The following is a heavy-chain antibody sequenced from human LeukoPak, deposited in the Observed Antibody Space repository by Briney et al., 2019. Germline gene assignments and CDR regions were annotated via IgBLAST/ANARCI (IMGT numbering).Heavy chain of an antibody. V-gene: IGHV4-59*01. CDR3: ARVRCGYDSDYFDY. CDR2: IYYSGST. D-gene: IGHD5-12*01. CDR1: GGSISSYY. J-gene: IGHJ4*02. Sequence: SETLSLTCTVSGGSISSYYWSWIRQPPGKGLEWIGYIYYSGSTNYNPSLKSRVTISVDTSKNQFSLKLSSVTAADTAVYYCARVRCGYDSDYFDYWGQGTLVTVSS.